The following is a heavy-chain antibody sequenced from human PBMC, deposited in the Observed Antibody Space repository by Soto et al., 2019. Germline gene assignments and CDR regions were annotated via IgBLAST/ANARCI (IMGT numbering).Heavy chain of an antibody. D-gene: IGHD3-10*01. J-gene: IGHJ3*02. Sequence: GGSLRLSCAASGFTFSSYAMSWVRQAPGKGLEWVSAISGSGGSTYYADSVKGRFTISRDNSKNTLYLQMNSLRAEDTAVYYCARRLLWFGEYGDAFDIWGQGTMVTVSS. CDR1: GFTFSSYA. V-gene: IGHV3-23*01. CDR3: ARRLLWFGEYGDAFDI. CDR2: ISGSGGST.